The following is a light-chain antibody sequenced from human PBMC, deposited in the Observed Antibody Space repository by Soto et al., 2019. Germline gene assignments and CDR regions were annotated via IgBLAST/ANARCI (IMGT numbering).Light chain of an antibody. V-gene: IGKV3-20*01. CDR1: QSVSSSY. CDR2: GAS. Sequence: EVVLTQSPGTLSLSAGERATLSCRASQSVSSSYLAWYQQKPGQAPRLLIYGASSRATDIPDRITGSGSGTDFTLTISRLEREDFAVYYCQHYGSTPWTFGQGTKVEIK. CDR3: QHYGSTPWT. J-gene: IGKJ1*01.